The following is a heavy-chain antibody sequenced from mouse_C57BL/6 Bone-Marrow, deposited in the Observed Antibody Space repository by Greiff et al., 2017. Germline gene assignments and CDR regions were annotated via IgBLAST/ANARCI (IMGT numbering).Heavy chain of an antibody. CDR2: INYDGSST. CDR1: GFTFSDYY. J-gene: IGHJ4*01. V-gene: IGHV5-16*01. Sequence: EVMLVESEGGLVQPGSSMKLSCTASGFTFSDYYMAWVRQVPEKGLEWVANINYDGSSTYYLDSLKSRFIISRDNAENILDLQMSSLKSEDTATYYCTGGPCGCSPDAMDYWGQGTSVTVSS. CDR3: TGGPCGCSPDAMDY. D-gene: IGHD1-1*01.